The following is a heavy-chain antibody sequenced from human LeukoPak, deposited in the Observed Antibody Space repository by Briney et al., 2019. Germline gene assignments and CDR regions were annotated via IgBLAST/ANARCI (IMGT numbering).Heavy chain of an antibody. V-gene: IGHV3-20*04. CDR3: ARDHLLDWYYYYMDV. Sequence: PGGSLRLSCAASGFTFDDYGMSWVRQAPGKGLEWVSGINWNGGSTGYIDSVKGRFTISRDNAKNSLYLQMNSLGAEDTALYYCARDHLLDWYYYYMDVWGKGTTVTVSS. D-gene: IGHD3/OR15-3a*01. J-gene: IGHJ6*03. CDR2: INWNGGST. CDR1: GFTFDDYG.